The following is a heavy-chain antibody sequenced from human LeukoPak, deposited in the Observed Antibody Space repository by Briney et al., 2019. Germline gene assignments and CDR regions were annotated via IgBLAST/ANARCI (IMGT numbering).Heavy chain of an antibody. Sequence: TGGSLRLSCAASEFTFTTYWMSWVRQAPGKGLEWVANIKQDGSEKYYVDSVKGRFTISRDNSKNTLYLQMNSLRAEDTAVYYCAKRSTSTLDLFDYWGQGTLVTVSS. CDR1: EFTFTTYW. J-gene: IGHJ4*02. CDR3: AKRSTSTLDLFDY. D-gene: IGHD2-2*01. CDR2: IKQDGSEK. V-gene: IGHV3-7*01.